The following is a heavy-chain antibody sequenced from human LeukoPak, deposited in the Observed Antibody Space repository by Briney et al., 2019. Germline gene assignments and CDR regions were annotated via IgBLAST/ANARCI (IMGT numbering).Heavy chain of an antibody. J-gene: IGHJ3*02. Sequence: SETLSLTCTVSGDSISDYYWSWIRQPAGKGLELIGRIYTNGITNYNPSLKSRVTTSVDTSKNQLSLRLSSVTAADTAVYYCARGVMTAIFALEIWGQGTMVTVSS. CDR3: ARGVMTAIFALEI. CDR1: GDSISDYY. CDR2: IYTNGIT. V-gene: IGHV4-4*07. D-gene: IGHD2-21*02.